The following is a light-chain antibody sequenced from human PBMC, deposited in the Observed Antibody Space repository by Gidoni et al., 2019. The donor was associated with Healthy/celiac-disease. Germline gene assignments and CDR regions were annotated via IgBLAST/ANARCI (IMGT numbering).Light chain of an antibody. CDR1: SSNIGSNY. V-gene: IGLV1-47*01. CDR2: RTN. CDR3: AAWDDSLSAHVV. J-gene: IGLJ2*01. Sequence: QSVLTQPPSASGTPGQRVTISCSGSSSNIGSNYVYWYLQLPGTAPNLLIFRTNQRPSGVPDLFSGSKSGTSASLAISGLRSEDEADYYCAAWDDSLSAHVVFGGGTKLTVL.